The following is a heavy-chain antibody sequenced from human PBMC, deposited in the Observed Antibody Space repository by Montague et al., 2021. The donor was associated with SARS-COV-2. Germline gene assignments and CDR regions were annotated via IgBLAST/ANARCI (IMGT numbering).Heavy chain of an antibody. J-gene: IGHJ4*02. CDR2: VYYSRSN. Sequence: SETLSLTCTVSGDSVSHDFWTWIRQPPGKGLEWIGNVYYSRSNSYKPSLRRGVSISVDTSKNQFSLRLSTVTAADTAIYYCVRDPAPSGSGTFCDYWGQGTLVAVSS. V-gene: IGHV4-59*02. D-gene: IGHD1-26*01. CDR1: GDSVSHDF. CDR3: VRDPAPSGSGTFCDY.